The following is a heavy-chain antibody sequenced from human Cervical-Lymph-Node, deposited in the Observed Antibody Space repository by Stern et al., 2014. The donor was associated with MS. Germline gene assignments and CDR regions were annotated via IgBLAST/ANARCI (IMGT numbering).Heavy chain of an antibody. CDR2: LNPNGGRP. Sequence: QVQLGQSGAEVKKPGASVKVSCKTSGYTFTSYYLHWVRQAPGQGLEWMGILNPNGGRPTYAQKFQDRVTITMDTPTRTVYMQLSSLISEDTAVYCCWTSTAVAGTGYYLCAMDVWGRGTTVTVSS. V-gene: IGHV1-46*01. D-gene: IGHD6-19*01. J-gene: IGHJ6*02. CDR3: WTSTAVAGTGYYLCAMDV. CDR1: GYTFTSYY.